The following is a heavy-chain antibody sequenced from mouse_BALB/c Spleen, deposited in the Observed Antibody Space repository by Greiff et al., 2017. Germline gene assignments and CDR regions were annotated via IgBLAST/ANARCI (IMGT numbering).Heavy chain of an antibody. CDR1: GFTFSDFY. D-gene: IGHD2-2*01. V-gene: IGHV7-1*02. J-gene: IGHJ4*01. CDR3: ARDAGLRMAYYAMDY. CDR2: RRNKANDYTT. Sequence: EVKLVESGGGLVQPGGSLRLSCATSGFTFSDFYMEWVRQPPGKRLEWIAARRNKANDYTTEYSASVKGRFIVSRDTSQSILYLQMNALRAEDTAIYYCARDAGLRMAYYAMDYWGQGTSVTVSS.